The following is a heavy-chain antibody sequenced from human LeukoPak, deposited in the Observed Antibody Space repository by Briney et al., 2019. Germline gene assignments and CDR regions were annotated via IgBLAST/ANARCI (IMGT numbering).Heavy chain of an antibody. V-gene: IGHV4-59*01. CDR2: IYYSGST. CDR3: ARVRYSSSRAFDY. Sequence: SETLSLTCTVSGGSISSYYWSWIRQPPGKGLEWIGYIYYSGSTNYNPSLKSRVTISVDTSKNQFSLKLSSVTAADTAVYYCARVRYSSSRAFDYWGQGTLVTVSS. J-gene: IGHJ4*02. CDR1: GGSISSYY. D-gene: IGHD6-13*01.